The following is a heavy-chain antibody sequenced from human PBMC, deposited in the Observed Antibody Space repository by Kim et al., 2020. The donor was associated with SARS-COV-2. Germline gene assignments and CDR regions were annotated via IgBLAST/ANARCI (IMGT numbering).Heavy chain of an antibody. D-gene: IGHD1-26*01. V-gene: IGHV1-58*01. J-gene: IGHJ2*01. CDR1: GFTFTSSA. CDR2: IVVGSGNT. CDR3: AADRDLGATTHWYFDL. Sequence: SVKVSCKASGFTFTSSAVQWVRQARGQRLEWIGWIVVGSGNTNYAQKFQERVTITRDMSTSTAYMEPSSLRSEDTAVYYCAADRDLGATTHWYFDLWGRGTLVTVSS.